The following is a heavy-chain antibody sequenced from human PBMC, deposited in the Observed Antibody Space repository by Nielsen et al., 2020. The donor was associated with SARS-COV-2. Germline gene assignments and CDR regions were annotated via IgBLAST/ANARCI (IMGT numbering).Heavy chain of an antibody. D-gene: IGHD2-15*01. CDR3: AKGIVVVAAYFDY. V-gene: IGHV3-9*01. Sequence: SLKISCAASGFTFDDYAMHWVQQAPGKGLEWVSGISWNSGSIGYADSVKGRFTISRDNAKNSLYLQMNSLRAEDTALYYCAKGIVVVAAYFDYWGQGTLVTVSS. J-gene: IGHJ4*02. CDR2: ISWNSGSI. CDR1: GFTFDDYA.